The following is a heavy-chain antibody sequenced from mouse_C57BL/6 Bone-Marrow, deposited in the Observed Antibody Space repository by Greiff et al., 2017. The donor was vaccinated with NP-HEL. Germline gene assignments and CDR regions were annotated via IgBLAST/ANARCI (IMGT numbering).Heavy chain of an antibody. D-gene: IGHD1-1*01. CDR1: GFTFSDYG. Sequence: EVKLVESGGGLVKPGGSLKLSCAASGFTFSDYGMHWVRQAPEKGLEWVAYISSGSSTIYYADTVKGRFTISRDNAKNTLFLQMTSLRSEDTAMYYCARLFTTVVAYYAMDYWGQGTSVTVSS. CDR3: ARLFTTVVAYYAMDY. CDR2: ISSGSSTI. J-gene: IGHJ4*01. V-gene: IGHV5-17*01.